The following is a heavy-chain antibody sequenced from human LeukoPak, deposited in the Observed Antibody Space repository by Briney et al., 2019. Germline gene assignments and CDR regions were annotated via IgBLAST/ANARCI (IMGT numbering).Heavy chain of an antibody. V-gene: IGHV3-30*02. CDR2: IRYDETNK. Sequence: GGSLRLSCAAAGLTFSSSGMHWVRQAPGKGLEWVAFIRYDETNKHYAESVKGRFTISRDNSKNTLYLQMNSLRSEDTAVYYCAKGVYGGSAGGFYFDYWGQGALVTVSS. CDR3: AKGVYGGSAGGFYFDY. D-gene: IGHD1-26*01. CDR1: GLTFSSSG. J-gene: IGHJ4*02.